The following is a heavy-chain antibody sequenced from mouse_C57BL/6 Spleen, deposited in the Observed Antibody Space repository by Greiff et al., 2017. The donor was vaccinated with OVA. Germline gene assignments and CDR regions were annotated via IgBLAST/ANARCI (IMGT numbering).Heavy chain of an antibody. CDR2: IDPSDSET. CDR1: GYTFTSYW. D-gene: IGHD3-1*01. Sequence: QVQLKQPGAELVRPGSSVKLSCKASGYTFTSYWMHWVKQRPIQGLEWIGNIDPSDSETHYNQKFKDKATLTVDKSSSTAYMQLSSLTSEDAAVYYCARGFGGYFDVWGTGTTVTVSS. J-gene: IGHJ1*03. CDR3: ARGFGGYFDV. V-gene: IGHV1-52*01.